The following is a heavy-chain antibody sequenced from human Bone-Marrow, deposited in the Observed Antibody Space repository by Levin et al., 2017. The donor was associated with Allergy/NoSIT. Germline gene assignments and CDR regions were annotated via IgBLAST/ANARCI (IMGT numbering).Heavy chain of an antibody. J-gene: IGHJ6*02. D-gene: IGHD5-18*01. V-gene: IGHV3-23*01. CDR3: AKVRPIQQWSPYYYYGMDV. CDR1: GFTFSSYA. Sequence: PGGSPRLSCAASGFTFSSYAMTWVRQAPGKGLEWVSSLSSSGGATYLADSVKGRFTVSRDNSKNTLYLQLNSLRAEDTAVYYCAKVRPIQQWSPYYYYGMDVWGQGTTVTVSS. CDR2: LSSSGGAT.